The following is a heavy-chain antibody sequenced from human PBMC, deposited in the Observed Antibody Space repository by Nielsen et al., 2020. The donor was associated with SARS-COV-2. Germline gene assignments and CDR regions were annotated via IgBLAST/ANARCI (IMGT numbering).Heavy chain of an antibody. Sequence: VRQAPGKGLEWVSAISGSGGSTYYADSVKGRFTISRDNSKNTLYLQMNSLRVEDTAAYYCARLGCSGGSCSSGYYYYGMDVWGQGATVTVSS. D-gene: IGHD2-15*01. CDR2: ISGSGGST. CDR3: ARLGCSGGSCSSGYYYYGMDV. J-gene: IGHJ6*02. V-gene: IGHV3-23*01.